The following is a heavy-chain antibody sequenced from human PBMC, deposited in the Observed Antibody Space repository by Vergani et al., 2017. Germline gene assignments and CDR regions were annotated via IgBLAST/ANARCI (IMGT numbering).Heavy chain of an antibody. Sequence: QVQLQQWGAGLLKPSETLSLTCAVYGGSFSGYYWSWIRQPPGRGLGWIGEINPSGSTNYNPSLKSRVTISVDTSKNQFSLKLSSVTATDTAVYYCAVRQRRRFGEFYGMDVWGQGTTVTVSS. V-gene: IGHV4-34*01. CDR1: GGSFSGYY. J-gene: IGHJ6*01. CDR2: INPSGST. D-gene: IGHD3-10*01. CDR3: AVRQRRRFGEFYGMDV.